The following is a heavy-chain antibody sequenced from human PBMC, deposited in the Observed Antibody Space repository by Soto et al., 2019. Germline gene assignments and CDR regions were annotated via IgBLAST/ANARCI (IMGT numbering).Heavy chain of an antibody. J-gene: IGHJ4*02. V-gene: IGHV3-23*01. CDR1: VFSFSNYA. CDR2: ISGSASAT. D-gene: IGHD3-3*01. Sequence: PVGSLRLSCATSVFSFSNYAMSCVRHAPGKWLEWVSLISGSASATHYADSVKGRFTISRDNSKRTVYLQLNSLRAEDTAVYYCAKGMATPVFRADTLFDFWGRGTPVIVS. CDR3: AKGMATPVFRADTLFDF.